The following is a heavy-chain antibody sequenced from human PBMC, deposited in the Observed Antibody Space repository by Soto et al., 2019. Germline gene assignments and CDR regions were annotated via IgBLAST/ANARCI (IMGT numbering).Heavy chain of an antibody. CDR3: EGRDDPFHV. CDR1: GFTFSNYG. V-gene: IGHV3-33*01. CDR2: IWHDGSQK. Sequence: QVQLVESGGGVVQPGTSLRLSCVASGFTFSNYGIHWVRQAPGRGLEGVAVIWHDGSQKYLTDYVRGRFTISRDNSKNSVYHHVDSLRVEDTAVYYCEGRDDPFHVWGRGTMVTVSS. J-gene: IGHJ3*01.